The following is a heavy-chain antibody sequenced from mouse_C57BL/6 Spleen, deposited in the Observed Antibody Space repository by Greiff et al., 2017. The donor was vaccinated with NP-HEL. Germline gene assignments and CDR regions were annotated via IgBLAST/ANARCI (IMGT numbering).Heavy chain of an antibody. V-gene: IGHV1-82*01. Sequence: VQLQQSGPELVKPGASVKISCKASGYAFSSSWMNWVKQRPGKGLEWIGRIYPGDGDTNYNGKFKGKATLTSDKSSSTAYMQLSSLTSEDSAVYFCARAEGGYYYAMDYWGQGTSVTVSS. CDR3: ARAEGGYYYAMDY. J-gene: IGHJ4*01. CDR1: GYAFSSSW. CDR2: IYPGDGDT.